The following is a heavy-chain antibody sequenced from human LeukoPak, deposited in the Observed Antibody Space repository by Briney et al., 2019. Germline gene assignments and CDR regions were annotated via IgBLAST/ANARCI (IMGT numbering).Heavy chain of an antibody. V-gene: IGHV4-38-2*02. CDR2: IYHSGST. CDR1: GYSISSGYY. CDR3: ASYDYGDRYYFDY. D-gene: IGHD4-17*01. Sequence: SETLSLTCTVSGYSISSGYYWGWIRQPPGKGLEWIGSIYHSGSTNYNPSLKSRVTISVDTSKNQFSLKLSSVTAADTAVYYCASYDYGDRYYFDYWGQGTLVTVSS. J-gene: IGHJ4*02.